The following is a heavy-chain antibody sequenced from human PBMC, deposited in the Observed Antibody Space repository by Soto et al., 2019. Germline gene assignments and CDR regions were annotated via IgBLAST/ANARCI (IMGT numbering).Heavy chain of an antibody. V-gene: IGHV3-23*01. CDR2: ISGSGGST. CDR1: GFTFSSYA. D-gene: IGHD2-2*01. J-gene: IGHJ6*02. Sequence: GGSLRLSCAASGFTFSSYAMSWVRQAPGKGLGWVSAISGSGGSTYYADSVKGRFTISRDNSKNTLYLQMNSLRAEDTAVYYCAKDRLVGGYYNGMDVWGQGTTVTVSS. CDR3: AKDRLVGGYYNGMDV.